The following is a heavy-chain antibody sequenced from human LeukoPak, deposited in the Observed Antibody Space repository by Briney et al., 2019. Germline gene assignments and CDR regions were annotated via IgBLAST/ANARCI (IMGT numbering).Heavy chain of an antibody. CDR3: ARDSGYDHFDY. D-gene: IGHD5-12*01. J-gene: IGHJ4*02. CDR1: GFTFSNAW. Sequence: PGGSLRLSCAASGFTFSNAWMSWVRQAPGKGLEWVSSISSSSSYIYYADSVKGRFTISRDNAKNSLYLQMNSLRAEDTAVYYCARDSGYDHFDYWGQGTLVTVSS. CDR2: ISSSSSYI. V-gene: IGHV3-21*01.